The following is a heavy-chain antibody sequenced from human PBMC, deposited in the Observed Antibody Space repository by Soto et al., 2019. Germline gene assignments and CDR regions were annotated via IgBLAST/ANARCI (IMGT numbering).Heavy chain of an antibody. D-gene: IGHD6-19*01. Sequence: QVQLVESGGGLVRPGGSLRLSCAASGFTFSVYYMSWIRQAPGKGLEWVSHISGSGKTIYYADSVKGRFSISRDNAEKSLYLQMNSLRGEDTAVYYCARDGGCGWDLDNWGQGTLVTVSS. CDR3: ARDGGCGWDLDN. CDR2: ISGSGKTI. J-gene: IGHJ4*02. CDR1: GFTFSVYY. V-gene: IGHV3-11*01.